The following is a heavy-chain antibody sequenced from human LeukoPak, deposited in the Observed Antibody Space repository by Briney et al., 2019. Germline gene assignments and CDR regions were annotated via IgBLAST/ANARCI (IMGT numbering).Heavy chain of an antibody. CDR2: IYTCGST. CDR1: GGSISSYY. V-gene: IGHV4-4*07. Sequence: YPSETLSLTCTVSGGSISSYYWSWIRQPAGKGLEWIGRIYTCGSTNYNPSLKSRVTMSVDTSKNQFSLKLSSVTAADTAVYYCARDSVSWDYVWGSYRPNYFDYWGQGTLVTVSS. CDR3: ARDSVSWDYVWGSYRPNYFDY. D-gene: IGHD3-16*02. J-gene: IGHJ4*02.